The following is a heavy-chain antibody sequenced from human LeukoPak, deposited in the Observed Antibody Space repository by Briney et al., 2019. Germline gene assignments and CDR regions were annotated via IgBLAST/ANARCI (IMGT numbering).Heavy chain of an antibody. CDR1: GFTFSGSA. V-gene: IGHV3-73*01. Sequence: GGSPRLSCAASGFTFSGSAMHWVRQASGKGLEWVGRIRSKANSYATAYAASVKGRFTISRDDSKNTAYLQMNSLKTEDTAVYYCTGVVTAPLWGQGTLVTVSS. CDR3: TGVVTAPL. J-gene: IGHJ4*02. CDR2: IRSKANSYAT. D-gene: IGHD2-21*02.